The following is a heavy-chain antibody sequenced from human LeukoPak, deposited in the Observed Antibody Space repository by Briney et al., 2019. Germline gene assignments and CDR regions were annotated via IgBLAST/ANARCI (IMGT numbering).Heavy chain of an antibody. CDR3: AKPSVVVIIAYYFDY. CDR1: GFSFRTYG. V-gene: IGHV3-NL1*01. J-gene: IGHJ4*02. Sequence: GGSLRLSCAASGFSFRTYGMHWVRQAPGKGLEWVSVIYSGGSTYYADSVKGRFTISRDNSKNTLYLQMNSLRAEDTAVYYCAKPSVVVIIAYYFDYWGQGTLVTVSS. CDR2: IYSGGST. D-gene: IGHD3-22*01.